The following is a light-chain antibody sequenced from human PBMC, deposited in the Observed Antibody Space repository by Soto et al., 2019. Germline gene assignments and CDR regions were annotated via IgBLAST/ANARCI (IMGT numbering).Light chain of an antibody. CDR1: SXDNAIYNY. J-gene: IGLJ1*01. Sequence: QSVLTQPASVSGSPGQSITISCTGTSXDNAIYNYVSWYQQHPGKAPKLLIYRGSNRPSGVSNRFSGSESGNTASLTISGLQAEDETYYYCSSYTRTGSLYVFGTGTKGTVL. CDR3: SSYTRTGSLYV. V-gene: IGLV2-14*01. CDR2: RGS.